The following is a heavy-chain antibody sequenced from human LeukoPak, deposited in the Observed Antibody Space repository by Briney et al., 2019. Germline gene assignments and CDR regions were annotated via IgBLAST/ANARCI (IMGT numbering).Heavy chain of an antibody. CDR1: DGSIRDSHHY. D-gene: IGHD3-10*01. Sequence: SETLSLTCTVSDGSIRDSHHYWGWIRQPPGKGLEWIGSIYFTGTTYHNPSLRSRVTISVDTSKNQFSLKLNSVTAADLAVYYRARVLITALRGPNRMDVWGQGITVTVSS. V-gene: IGHV4-39*01. CDR2: IYFTGTT. CDR3: ARVLITALRGPNRMDV. J-gene: IGHJ6*02.